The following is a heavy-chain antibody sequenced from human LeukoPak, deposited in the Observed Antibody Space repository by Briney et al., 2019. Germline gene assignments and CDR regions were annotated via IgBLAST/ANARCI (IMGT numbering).Heavy chain of an antibody. CDR3: ARRRGVVIN. CDR1: GGSISSSSYY. V-gene: IGHV4-39*01. Sequence: PSETLSLTCTVSGGSISSSSYYWGWIRQPPGKGLEWIGSIYYSGSTYYNPSLKSRVTISVDTSKNQFSLKLSSVTAADTAVYYCARRRGVVINWGQGTLVTVSS. CDR2: IYYSGST. J-gene: IGHJ4*02. D-gene: IGHD3-3*01.